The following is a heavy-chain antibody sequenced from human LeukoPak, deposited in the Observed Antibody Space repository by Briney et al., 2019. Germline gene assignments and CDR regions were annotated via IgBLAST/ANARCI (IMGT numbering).Heavy chain of an antibody. Sequence: GGSLRLSCAASGFTFSSYGMSWVRQAPGKGLEWVSAISGSGGSTYYADSVKGRFTISRDNSKNTLYLQMNSLRAEDTAVYYCAKDRWFQYYYYYYMDVWGKGTTVTISS. J-gene: IGHJ6*03. V-gene: IGHV3-23*01. CDR3: AKDRWFQYYYYYYMDV. CDR2: ISGSGGST. D-gene: IGHD4-23*01. CDR1: GFTFSSYG.